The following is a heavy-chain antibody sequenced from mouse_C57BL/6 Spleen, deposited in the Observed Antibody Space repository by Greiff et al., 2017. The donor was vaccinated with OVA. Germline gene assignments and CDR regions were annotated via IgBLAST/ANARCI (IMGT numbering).Heavy chain of an antibody. J-gene: IGHJ4*01. Sequence: VQLQQSGAELAKPGASVKLSCTASGYTFTSYWMHWVKQRPGQGLEWIGYINPSSGYTKYNQKFKDKATLTADKSSSTAYMQLSSLTYEDSAVYYCARREYSNPYAMDYWGQGTSVTVSS. V-gene: IGHV1-7*01. CDR3: ARREYSNPYAMDY. CDR2: INPSSGYT. D-gene: IGHD2-5*01. CDR1: GYTFTSYW.